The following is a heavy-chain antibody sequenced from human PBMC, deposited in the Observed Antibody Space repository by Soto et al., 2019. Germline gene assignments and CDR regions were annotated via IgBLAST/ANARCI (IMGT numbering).Heavy chain of an antibody. D-gene: IGHD3-22*01. V-gene: IGHV4-4*07. CDR3: ARDFGSSGYNWFDP. Sequence: SSETLSLTCTVSGGSISSYYWSWIRQPAGKGLEWIGRIYTSGSTNYNPSLKSRVTMSVDTSKNQFSLKLSSVTAADTAVYYCARDFGSSGYNWFDPWGQGTLVTVSS. CDR1: GGSISSYY. J-gene: IGHJ5*02. CDR2: IYTSGST.